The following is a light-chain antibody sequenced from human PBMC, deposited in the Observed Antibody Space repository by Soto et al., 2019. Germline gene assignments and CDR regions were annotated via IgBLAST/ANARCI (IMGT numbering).Light chain of an antibody. J-gene: IGLJ1*01. CDR1: SSDVGGYNF. Sequence: QSALTQPASVSGSPGQSITISCTGTSSDVGGYNFVSWYQHHPGKAPKLIIYEVSNRPSGVSNRFSGSKSDNTASLTISGLQAEDEADYYCSSYTISSTYVFGGGTKVTVL. V-gene: IGLV2-14*01. CDR2: EVS. CDR3: SSYTISSTYV.